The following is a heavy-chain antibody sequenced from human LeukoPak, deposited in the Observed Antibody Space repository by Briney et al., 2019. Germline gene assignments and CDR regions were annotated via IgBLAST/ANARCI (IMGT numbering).Heavy chain of an antibody. Sequence: GGSLRLSCAASGFTFRSHGMHWVRQAPGKGLEWVAVIWNDGSDTYHADSVKGRFTISRDNSKNTLYLQMNSLRAEDTAVYYCARAEDYDSSGYVDAFDMWGQGTMVTVSS. V-gene: IGHV3-33*01. CDR1: GFTFRSHG. CDR2: IWNDGSDT. J-gene: IGHJ3*02. CDR3: ARAEDYDSSGYVDAFDM. D-gene: IGHD3-22*01.